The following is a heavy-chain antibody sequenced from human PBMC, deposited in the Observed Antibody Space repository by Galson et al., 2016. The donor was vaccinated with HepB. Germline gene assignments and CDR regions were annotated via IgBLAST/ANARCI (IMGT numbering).Heavy chain of an antibody. CDR3: VGTGAHLGGY. V-gene: IGHV4-31*03. CDR2: IYYSGST. D-gene: IGHD1-1*01. Sequence: TLSLTCSVSGDSINSGGHYWSWIRQHPGKGLEWMGYIYYSGSTSYNPSLRSRITISMDTSENQFSLDLNSVTAADTAVYYCVGTGAHLGGYWGQGTPVTVSS. J-gene: IGHJ4*02. CDR1: GDSINSGGHY.